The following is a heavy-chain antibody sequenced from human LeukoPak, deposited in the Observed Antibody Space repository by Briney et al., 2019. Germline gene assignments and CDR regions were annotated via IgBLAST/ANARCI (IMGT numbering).Heavy chain of an antibody. CDR1: GFTFSSYE. CDR2: ITSSGSTI. CDR3: ARGEVVTASLPDFYYHYMDV. Sequence: PGGSLRLSCAASGFTFSSYEMNWVRQAPGKGLEWVSYITSSGSTIYYADSVKGRFTISRDNAKNSLYLQMNSLRAEDTAVYYCARGEVVTASLPDFYYHYMDVWGKGTTVTISS. D-gene: IGHD2-15*01. J-gene: IGHJ6*03. V-gene: IGHV3-48*03.